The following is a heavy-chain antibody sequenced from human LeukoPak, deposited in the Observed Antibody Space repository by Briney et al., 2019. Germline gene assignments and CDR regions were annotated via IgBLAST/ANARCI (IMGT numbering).Heavy chain of an antibody. J-gene: IGHJ3*02. CDR2: ISYDGSNK. V-gene: IGHV3-30*18. Sequence: GGSLRLSCAASGFTFSSYGMHWLRQAPGKGREWVAVISYDGSNKYYADSVKGRFTVSRDNSKNTLHLQMNSLRAEDTAVYYCAKELFLVSSQTVTTRGAFDIWGQGTMVTVSS. CDR1: GFTFSSYG. CDR3: AKELFLVSSQTVTTRGAFDI. D-gene: IGHD4-17*01.